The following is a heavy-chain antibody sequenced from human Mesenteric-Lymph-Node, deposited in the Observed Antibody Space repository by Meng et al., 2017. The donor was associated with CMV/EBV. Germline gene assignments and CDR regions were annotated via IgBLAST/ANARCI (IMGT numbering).Heavy chain of an antibody. V-gene: IGHV3-53*01. Sequence: GGSLRLSCAASGFTVSSSYMTWVRQAPGKGLGWVSGIYSDGSTYYADSVKGRFTISRDNSKNTLYLQMNSLSAEDTAVYYCARGYCSGTSCYPNAFDIWGQGTMVTVSS. CDR2: IYSDGST. CDR1: GFTVSSSY. J-gene: IGHJ3*02. D-gene: IGHD2-2*01. CDR3: ARGYCSGTSCYPNAFDI.